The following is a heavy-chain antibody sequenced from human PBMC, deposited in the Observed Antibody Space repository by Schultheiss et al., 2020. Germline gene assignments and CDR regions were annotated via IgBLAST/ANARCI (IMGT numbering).Heavy chain of an antibody. D-gene: IGHD2-2*01. CDR2: IYHSGTT. CDR3: ARRCTSCYRNYYYGMDV. Sequence: SETLSLTCTVSGGSISSSNWWSWVRQPPGKGLEWIGEIYHSGTTYYNPSLKSRVTISVDTSKNQFSLKLSSVTAADTAVYYCARRCTSCYRNYYYGMDVWGKGTTVTVSS. CDR1: GGSISSSNW. J-gene: IGHJ6*04. V-gene: IGHV4-4*02.